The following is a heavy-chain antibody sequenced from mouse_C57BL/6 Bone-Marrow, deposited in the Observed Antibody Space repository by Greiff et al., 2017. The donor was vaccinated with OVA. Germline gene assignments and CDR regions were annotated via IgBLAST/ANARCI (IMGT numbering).Heavy chain of an antibody. Sequence: VQLQQPGAELVRPGTSVKLSCKASGYTFTSYWMHWVKQRPGQGLEWIGVIDPSDSYTNYNQKFKGKATLTVDTSSSTAYMQLSSLTSEDSAVYYCARSYYGSSSVRDWGQGTLVTVSA. V-gene: IGHV1-59*01. CDR3: ARSYYGSSSVRD. CDR2: IDPSDSYT. J-gene: IGHJ3*01. CDR1: GYTFTSYW. D-gene: IGHD1-1*01.